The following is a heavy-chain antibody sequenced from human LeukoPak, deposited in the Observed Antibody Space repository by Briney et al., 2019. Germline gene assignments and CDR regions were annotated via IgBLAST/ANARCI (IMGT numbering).Heavy chain of an antibody. CDR2: ISYDGSDK. CDR3: AKKIKAAGMKYGYYFDY. CDR1: GFTFSTYG. J-gene: IGHJ4*02. D-gene: IGHD6-13*01. V-gene: IGHV3-30*18. Sequence: PGRSLRLSCAASGFTFSTYGMHWVRQAPGKGLEWVAVISYDGSDKYYADSVKGRFTISRDNSKNTLYLQMNSLRAEDTAVYYCAKKIKAAGMKYGYYFDYWGQGTLVTVSS.